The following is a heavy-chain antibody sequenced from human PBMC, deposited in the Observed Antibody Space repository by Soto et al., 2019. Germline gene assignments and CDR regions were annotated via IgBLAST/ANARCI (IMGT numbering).Heavy chain of an antibody. Sequence: EVQLVESGGGLVQPGGSLRLSCAVSGFTFSNYWMHWVRQVPGKGLVWVSRINNDGSGTSYADSVKGRFTISRDNAKNTLYLQMNSLRAEDTAVYYCRSVFEYWGQGTLVTVSS. CDR1: GFTFSNYW. CDR3: RSVFEY. V-gene: IGHV3-74*01. J-gene: IGHJ4*02. CDR2: INNDGSGT.